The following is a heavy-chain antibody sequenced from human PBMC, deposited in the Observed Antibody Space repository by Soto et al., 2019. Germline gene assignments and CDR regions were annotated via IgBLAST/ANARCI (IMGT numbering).Heavy chain of an antibody. CDR1: GGTLRTYS. Sequence: PVKGPCKASGGTLRTYSIVWVGQAPGQGLEWMGGIIPLFGTAKYAQNFQGRITITADESTNTAYMELRSLRSQDTAVYYCARGVHYDSSGYYYFYWGQGTLVTVSS. D-gene: IGHD3-22*01. CDR3: ARGVHYDSSGYYYFY. J-gene: IGHJ4*02. V-gene: IGHV1-69*13. CDR2: IIPLFGTA.